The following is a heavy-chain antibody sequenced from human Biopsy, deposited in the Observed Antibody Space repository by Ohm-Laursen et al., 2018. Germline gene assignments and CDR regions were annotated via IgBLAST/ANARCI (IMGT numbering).Heavy chain of an antibody. CDR2: IGGSGGGT. CDR1: GFNFSTYG. D-gene: IGHD2-15*01. V-gene: IGHV3-23*01. CDR3: ARPMSRVVAYGMDV. J-gene: IGHJ6*02. Sequence: SLRLSCTASGFNFSTYGMSWVRQAPGKGLEWVSAIGGSGGGTYYADSVKGRSTISRDDSKNTVYLQMNSLRVEDRAVYYCARPMSRVVAYGMDVWGQGTTVTVSS.